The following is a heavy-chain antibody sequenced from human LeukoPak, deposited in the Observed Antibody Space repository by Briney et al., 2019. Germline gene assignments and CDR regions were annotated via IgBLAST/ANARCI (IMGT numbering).Heavy chain of an antibody. CDR3: ASSYGSGSYFDY. CDR2: IYSGGST. J-gene: IGHJ4*02. Sequence: GGSLRLSCAASGFTVSSNYMSWVRQAPGKGLEWVSVIYSGGSTYYADSVEGRFTISRDNSKNTLYLQMNSLRAEDTAVYYCASSYGSGSYFDYWGQGTLVTVSS. CDR1: GFTVSSNY. V-gene: IGHV3-53*01. D-gene: IGHD3-10*01.